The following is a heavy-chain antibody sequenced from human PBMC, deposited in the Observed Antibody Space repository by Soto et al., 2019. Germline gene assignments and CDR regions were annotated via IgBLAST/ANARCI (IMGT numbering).Heavy chain of an antibody. V-gene: IGHV3-9*01. D-gene: IGHD6-6*01. CDR2: ITWNSDSL. J-gene: IGHJ4*02. CDR1: GFIFEDYA. CDR3: TKPRGVSGRPLDD. Sequence: EVQLVESGGGLVQPGRSLRLSCAASGFIFEDYAMHWVRQAPGKGLEWVSSITWNSDSLAYTGSVKGRFTISRDNAKNSLSLEMDSLRPEDTALYYCTKPRGVSGRPLDDWGQGTLVSVSS.